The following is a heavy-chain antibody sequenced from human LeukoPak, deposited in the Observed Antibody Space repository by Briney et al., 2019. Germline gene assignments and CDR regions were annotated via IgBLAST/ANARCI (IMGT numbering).Heavy chain of an antibody. CDR1: GGSFSGYY. J-gene: IGHJ4*02. CDR2: INHSGST. D-gene: IGHD5/OR15-5a*01. V-gene: IGHV4-34*01. CDR3: ARGLWDNLRFDY. Sequence: SETLSLTCAVYGGSFSGYYWSWIRQPPGKGLEWIGEINHSGSTNYNPSLKSRVTISVDTSKNQFSLKLSSVTAADTAVYYCARGLWDNLRFDYWGQGTLVTVSS.